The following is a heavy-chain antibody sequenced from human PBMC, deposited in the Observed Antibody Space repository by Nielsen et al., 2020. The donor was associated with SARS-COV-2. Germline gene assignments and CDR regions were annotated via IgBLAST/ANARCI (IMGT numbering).Heavy chain of an antibody. J-gene: IGHJ6*03. CDR3: AKELEVCCHYMDV. CDR1: GFALSAYG. Sequence: GESLKISCTASGFALSAYGMDWVRQVPGRGLEWLEHIRMSDGATQYADSVRGRFTISRDNAKNSLYLQMNSLRDEETAVYFCAKELEVCCHYMDVWGKGTTVTVSS. V-gene: IGHV3-48*02. D-gene: IGHD5/OR15-5a*01. CDR2: IRMSDGAT.